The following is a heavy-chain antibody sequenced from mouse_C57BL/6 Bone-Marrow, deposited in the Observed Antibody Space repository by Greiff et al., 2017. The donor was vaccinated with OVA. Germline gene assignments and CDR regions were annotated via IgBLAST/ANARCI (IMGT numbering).Heavy chain of an antibody. CDR2: IYPGSGST. CDR3: ARRAAGSSCDFDD. CDR1: GYTFTGYC. D-gene: IGHD6-1*01. Sequence: QVQLQQSGAELVKPGASVKLSCKASGYTFTGYCIAWVKQSPGQGLEWIGEIYPGSGSTNYNEKFKGKATLTADKSSSTAYMQLRSLTSEDSAVYYCARRAAGSSCDFDDWGQGTTVTVSS. V-gene: IGHV1-77*01. J-gene: IGHJ1*01.